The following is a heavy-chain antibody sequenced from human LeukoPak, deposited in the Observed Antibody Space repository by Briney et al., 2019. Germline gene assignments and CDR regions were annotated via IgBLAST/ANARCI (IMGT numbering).Heavy chain of an antibody. V-gene: IGHV4-4*07. J-gene: IGHJ5*02. D-gene: IGHD3-10*01. CDR2: IHTSGST. Sequence: SETLSLTCTVSGGSISSYYWNWIRQPAGKGLEWIGRIHTSGSTNYNPSLKSRVTMSVDTSKNQFSLKLSSVTAADTAVYYCARDRLIFGGSGRADWFDPWGQGTLVTVSS. CDR3: ARDRLIFGGSGRADWFDP. CDR1: GGSISSYY.